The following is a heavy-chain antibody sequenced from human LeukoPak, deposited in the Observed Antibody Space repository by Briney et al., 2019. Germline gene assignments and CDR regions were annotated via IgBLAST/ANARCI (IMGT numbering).Heavy chain of an antibody. Sequence: GGSLRLSCGTSGFTFSRYGMHWVRQAPGKGLEWVAFIRYDGSNRYYADSVKGRFTISRDNSKNTLYQQIHSLRAEDTAVYYCARDWTQWLVGYFDYWGQGTLATVS. J-gene: IGHJ4*02. CDR3: ARDWTQWLVGYFDY. CDR2: IRYDGSNR. V-gene: IGHV3-30*02. D-gene: IGHD6-19*01. CDR1: GFTFSRYG.